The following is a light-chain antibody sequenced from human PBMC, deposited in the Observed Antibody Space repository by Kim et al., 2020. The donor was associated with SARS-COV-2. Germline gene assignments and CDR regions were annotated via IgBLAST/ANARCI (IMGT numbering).Light chain of an antibody. CDR1: QSVSSS. CDR3: QHRSNWPLT. CDR2: DAS. J-gene: IGKJ4*01. Sequence: LSPGTRATLSCRASQSVSSSLGWYQQKPGQSPRLLIYDASNRATDTPARFRGSGSGTVFTLTISSLEPDDFAVYYCQHRSNWPLTFGGGTKVDIK. V-gene: IGKV3-11*01.